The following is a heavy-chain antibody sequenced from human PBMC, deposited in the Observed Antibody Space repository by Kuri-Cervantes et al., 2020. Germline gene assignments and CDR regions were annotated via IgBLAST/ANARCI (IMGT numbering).Heavy chain of an antibody. V-gene: IGHV4-59*01. CDR1: GASMKSDY. CDR2: VYHSGFT. J-gene: IGHJ4*02. D-gene: IGHD2-21*02. Sequence: GSLRLSCSVSGASMKSDYWSWIRQPPKKGLEWIGYVYHSGFTNYNASLESRVSISVDTSKNQFSLKLNSVTAADTAVYYCARGGGCGGDCRPRFDFWGQGTLVTVSS. CDR3: ARGGGCGGDCRPRFDF.